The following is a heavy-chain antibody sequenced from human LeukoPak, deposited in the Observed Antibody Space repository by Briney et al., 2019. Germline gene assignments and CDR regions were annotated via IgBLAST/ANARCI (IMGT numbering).Heavy chain of an antibody. V-gene: IGHV4-38-2*02. CDR2: IHHSGTT. D-gene: IGHD6-19*01. CDR1: GYSVDNGYF. CDR3: ARDLGSGWSPGY. J-gene: IGHJ4*02. Sequence: PSETLSLTCSVSGYSVDNGYFWGWIRQPPGKGLEWIGNIHHSGTTYYNPSLKSRVTISVDTSKNQFSLNLNSVTAADTAFYYCARDLGSGWSPGYWGQGTLVTVSS.